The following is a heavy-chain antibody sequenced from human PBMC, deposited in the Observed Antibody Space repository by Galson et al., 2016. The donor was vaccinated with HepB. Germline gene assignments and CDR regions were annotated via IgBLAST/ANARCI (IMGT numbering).Heavy chain of an antibody. CDR1: GFSLNTSGVG. V-gene: IGHV2-5*02. Sequence: PALVKPTQTLTLTCTFSGFSLNTSGVGVGWIRQPPGKALEWLALIYWDEDKRYSPSLKSRLTITKDTSKNQVVLRMTNMDPVDTATYYCAHSTPYRYIWGRYLSDSKLKSWFDPWGQGTLVTVSS. CDR3: AHSTPYRYIWGRYLSDSKLKSWFDP. J-gene: IGHJ5*02. D-gene: IGHD3-16*02. CDR2: IYWDEDK.